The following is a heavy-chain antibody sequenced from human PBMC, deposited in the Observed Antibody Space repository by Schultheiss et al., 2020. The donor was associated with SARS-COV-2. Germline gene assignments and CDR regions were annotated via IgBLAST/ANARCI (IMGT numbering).Heavy chain of an antibody. D-gene: IGHD3-10*01. V-gene: IGHV4-30-4*07. CDR1: GGSISSGGYS. CDR3: ARGVRGYYYGMDV. CDR2: IYYSGST. J-gene: IGHJ6*02. Sequence: SQTLSLTCAVSGGSISSGGYSWSWIRQPPGKGLEWIGYIYYSGSTYYNPSLKSRVTISEDTSKNQFSLKLSSVTAADTAVYYCARGVRGYYYGMDVWGQGTTVTVSS.